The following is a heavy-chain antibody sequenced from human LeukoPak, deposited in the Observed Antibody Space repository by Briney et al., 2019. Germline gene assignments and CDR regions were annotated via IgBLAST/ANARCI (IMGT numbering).Heavy chain of an antibody. J-gene: IGHJ5*02. CDR1: GFTFDDYA. Sequence: GGSLRLSCAASGFTFDDYAMRWLPHAPGKGLEWVSGIRWNSGSIGYADSVKGRFTISRDNAKNSLYLQMNSLRAEDAALYYCAKGRDKYQLLSKNWFDPWGQGTLVTVSS. V-gene: IGHV3-9*01. D-gene: IGHD2-2*01. CDR2: IRWNSGSI. CDR3: AKGRDKYQLLSKNWFDP.